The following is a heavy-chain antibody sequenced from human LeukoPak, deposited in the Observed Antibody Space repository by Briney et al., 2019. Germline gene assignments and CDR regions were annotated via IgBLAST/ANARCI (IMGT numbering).Heavy chain of an antibody. D-gene: IGHD3-22*01. CDR3: AKGLGTSGYHDY. CDR2: ISDSGDRT. J-gene: IGHJ4*02. CDR1: GFPFSNYA. V-gene: IGHV3-23*01. Sequence: PGGSLRLSCAASGFPFSNYAMTWVRQAPGKGLXXVSGISDSGDRTYYADSVKGRFTISRDNSKNMLYLQMNSLRVEDTALYYCAKGLGTSGYHDYWGQGTLVTVSS.